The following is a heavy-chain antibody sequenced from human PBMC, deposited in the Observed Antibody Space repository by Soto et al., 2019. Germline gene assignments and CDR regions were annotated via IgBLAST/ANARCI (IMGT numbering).Heavy chain of an antibody. CDR1: GYSFTSYW. CDR3: ARQNRPNGYYYYGMDV. D-gene: IGHD3-22*01. Sequence: GESLKISCRGSGYSFTSYWISWVRQMPGKGLEWMGRIDPSDSYTNYSPSFQGHVTISADRSISTAYLQWGSLKASDTAIYYCARQNRPNGYYYYGMDVWGQGTTVTVSS. V-gene: IGHV5-10-1*01. J-gene: IGHJ6*02. CDR2: IDPSDSYT.